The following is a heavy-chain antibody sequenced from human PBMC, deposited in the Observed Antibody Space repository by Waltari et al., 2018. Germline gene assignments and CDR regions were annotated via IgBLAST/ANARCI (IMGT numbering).Heavy chain of an antibody. Sequence: QVQLQQWGAGLLKPSETLSLTCAVYGGSFSGYYWSWIRQPPGKGLEWIGEINHSGSTNYNPSLKSRVTISVDTSKNQFSLKLSSVTAADTAVYYCARYFEVGATRWDAFDIWGQGTMVTVSS. D-gene: IGHD1-26*01. CDR3: ARYFEVGATRWDAFDI. CDR1: GGSFSGYY. CDR2: INHSGST. J-gene: IGHJ3*02. V-gene: IGHV4-34*01.